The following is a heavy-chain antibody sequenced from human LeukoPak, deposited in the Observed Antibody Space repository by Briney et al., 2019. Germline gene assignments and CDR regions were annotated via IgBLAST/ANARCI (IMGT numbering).Heavy chain of an antibody. CDR1: GGSISSSNW. D-gene: IGHD5-12*01. Sequence: PSGTLSLTCAVSGGSISSSNWWSWVRQPPGKGLEWIGEIYHSGSTNYNPSLKSRVTISVDTSKNQFSLKLSSVTAADTAVYYCASFSSPPSGYDPDYWGQGTLVTVSS. CDR3: ASFSSPPSGYDPDY. J-gene: IGHJ4*02. CDR2: IYHSGST. V-gene: IGHV4-4*02.